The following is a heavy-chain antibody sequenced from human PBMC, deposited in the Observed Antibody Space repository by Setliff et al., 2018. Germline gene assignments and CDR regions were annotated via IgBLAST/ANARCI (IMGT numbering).Heavy chain of an antibody. V-gene: IGHV4-39*07. J-gene: IGHJ3*02. CDR2: VYYSGYT. CDR3: ARVFGDNDLPDI. D-gene: IGHD2-21*02. CDR1: GGSVSSTSHY. Sequence: PSETLSLTCNVSGGSVSSTSHYWGWIRQPPGKGMEWIGSVYYSGYTYYNPSLQSRVTISVDMSKNQFSMKLTSVTAADTAVYYCARVFGDNDLPDIWGRGTMVTVSS.